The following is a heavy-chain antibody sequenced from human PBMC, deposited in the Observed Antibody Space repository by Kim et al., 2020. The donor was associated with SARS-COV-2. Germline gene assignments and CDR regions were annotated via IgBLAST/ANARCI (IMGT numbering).Heavy chain of an antibody. V-gene: IGHV4-59*01. D-gene: IGHD2-2*01. J-gene: IGHJ4*02. CDR1: GGSISSYY. CDR2: IYYSGST. Sequence: SETLSLTCTVSGGSISSYYWSWIRQPPGKGLEWIGYIYYSGSTNYNPSLKSRVTISVDTSKNQFSLKLSSVTAADTAVYYCARDRPYCSSTSCYHPVGYWGQGTLVTVSS. CDR3: ARDRPYCSSTSCYHPVGY.